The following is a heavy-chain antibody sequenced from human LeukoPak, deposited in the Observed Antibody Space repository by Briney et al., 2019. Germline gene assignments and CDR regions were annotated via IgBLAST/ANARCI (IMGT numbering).Heavy chain of an antibody. D-gene: IGHD3-10*01. J-gene: IGHJ4*02. CDR1: GFTFDDYG. V-gene: IGHV3-20*01. CDR2: INWNGGST. Sequence: GGSLRPSCAASGFTFDDYGMSWVRQAPGKGLEWVSGINWNGGSTGYADSVKGRFTISRDNAKNSLYLQMNSLRAEDTALYHCAGHSGTAWNRYYFDYWGQGTLVTVSS. CDR3: AGHSGTAWNRYYFDY.